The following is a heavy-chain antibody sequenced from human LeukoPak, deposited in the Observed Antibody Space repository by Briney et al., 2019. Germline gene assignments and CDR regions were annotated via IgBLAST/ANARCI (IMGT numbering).Heavy chain of an antibody. CDR2: ISDGAYST. CDR1: GFTFTSYA. D-gene: IGHD2-2*01. V-gene: IGHV3-23*01. CDR3: ARRYCSTCPTGHAFDL. Sequence: PGGSLRLSCAASGFTFTSYAMSWVRQAPGKGLEWVSAISDGAYSTFYADSVNGRFTISRDNSKNTLYLQLNSLGAEDTAVYYCARRYCSTCPTGHAFDLWGQGTMVTVSS. J-gene: IGHJ3*01.